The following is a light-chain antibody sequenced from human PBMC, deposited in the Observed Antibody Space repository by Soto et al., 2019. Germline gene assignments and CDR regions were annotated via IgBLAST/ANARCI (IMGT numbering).Light chain of an antibody. J-gene: IGKJ5*01. Sequence: EIVMTQSPATLSVSPGERATLSWRASQSVSNKLAWYQQKPAQAPRLLIYGASTRATGIPARFSGSGSGTEFTLTISSLQSEDFAVYYCQQYSNWPTITFGQGTRLEIK. CDR1: QSVSNK. CDR3: QQYSNWPTIT. CDR2: GAS. V-gene: IGKV3D-15*01.